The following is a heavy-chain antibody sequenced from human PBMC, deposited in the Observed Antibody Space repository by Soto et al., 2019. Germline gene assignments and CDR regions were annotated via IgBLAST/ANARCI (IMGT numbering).Heavy chain of an antibody. Sequence: PGGSLRLSCAASGFSFSNYWMTWVRQAPGKGLEWVANIKQDESQKYYVDSVKGRFTISRDNAKNSLYLQMNSLRVEDTAVYYCSRGALDDGSDSRIDYWGQGTLVTVSS. J-gene: IGHJ4*02. CDR1: GFSFSNYW. CDR2: IKQDESQK. D-gene: IGHD3-22*01. CDR3: SRGALDDGSDSRIDY. V-gene: IGHV3-7*01.